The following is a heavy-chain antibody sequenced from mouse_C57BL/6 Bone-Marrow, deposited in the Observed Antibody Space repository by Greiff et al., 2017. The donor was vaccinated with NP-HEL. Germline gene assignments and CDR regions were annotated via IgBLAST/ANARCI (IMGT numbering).Heavy chain of an antibody. CDR1: GYSFTGYY. V-gene: IGHV1-42*01. Sequence: EVQLQQSGPELVKPGASVKISCKASGYSFTGYYMNWVKQSPEKSLEWIGEINPSTGGTTYNQKFKAKATLTVDKSYSTAYMQLKSLKSEDSAVYYCAFYVNQKDYFDYWGQGTTLTVSS. J-gene: IGHJ2*01. CDR2: INPSTGGT. D-gene: IGHD2-3*01. CDR3: AFYVNQKDYFDY.